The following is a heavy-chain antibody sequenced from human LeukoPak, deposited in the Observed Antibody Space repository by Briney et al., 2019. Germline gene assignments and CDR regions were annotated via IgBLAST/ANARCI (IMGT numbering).Heavy chain of an antibody. V-gene: IGHV4-34*01. D-gene: IGHD6-19*01. Sequence: SETLSLTCTVSGGSISSYYWSWIRQPPGKGLEWIGEINHSGSTNYNPSLKSRVTISVDTSKNQFSLKLSSVTAADTAVYYCARLGGLSSGWNYYYYYMDVWGKGTTVTISS. CDR1: GGSISSYY. J-gene: IGHJ6*03. CDR2: INHSGST. CDR3: ARLGGLSSGWNYYYYYMDV.